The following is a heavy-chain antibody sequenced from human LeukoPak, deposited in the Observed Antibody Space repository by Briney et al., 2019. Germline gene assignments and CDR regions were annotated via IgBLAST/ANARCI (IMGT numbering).Heavy chain of an antibody. J-gene: IGHJ3*02. D-gene: IGHD3-22*01. Sequence: SETLSLTCTVSGGSISSYYWSWIRQPPGKGLEWIGYIYYSGSTNYNPSLKSRVTISVDTSKNQFSLKLSSVTAADTAVYYCARDYYVSSGYYYGDAFDIWGQGTMVTVSS. CDR2: IYYSGST. V-gene: IGHV4-59*01. CDR3: ARDYYVSSGYYYGDAFDI. CDR1: GGSISSYY.